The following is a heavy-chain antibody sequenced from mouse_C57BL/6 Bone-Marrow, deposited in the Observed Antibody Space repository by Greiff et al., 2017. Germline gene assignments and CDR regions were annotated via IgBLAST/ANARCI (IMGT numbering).Heavy chain of an antibody. CDR3: ARSLYYGNYWYFDV. J-gene: IGHJ1*03. CDR2: IYPGDGDT. CDR1: GYAFSSSW. V-gene: IGHV1-82*01. D-gene: IGHD1-1*01. Sequence: QVQLQQSGPELVKPGASVKISCKASGYAFSSSWMNWVKQRPGKGLEWIGRIYPGDGDTNYNGKFKGKATLTADKSSSTAYMPLSALTSEDSAVYVGARSLYYGNYWYFDVWGTGTTVTVSS.